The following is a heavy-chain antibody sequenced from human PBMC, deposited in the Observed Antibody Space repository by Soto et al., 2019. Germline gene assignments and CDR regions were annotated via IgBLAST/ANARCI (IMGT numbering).Heavy chain of an antibody. Sequence: SETLSLTCTVSGGSISSSSYYWGWIRQPPGKGLEWIGSIYYSGSTYYNPSLKSRVTISVDTSKNQFSLKLSSVTAADTAVYYCAREYGSGNYYGMDGWGQGTTVTVSS. V-gene: IGHV4-39*02. J-gene: IGHJ6*02. CDR2: IYYSGST. D-gene: IGHD3-10*01. CDR3: AREYGSGNYYGMDG. CDR1: GGSISSSSYY.